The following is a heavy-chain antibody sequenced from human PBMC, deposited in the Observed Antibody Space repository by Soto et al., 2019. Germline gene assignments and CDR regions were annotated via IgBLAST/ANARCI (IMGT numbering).Heavy chain of an antibody. Sequence: SVKVSCKASGGTFSSYAISWVLQAPGQGLEWMGGVIPIFGTANYAQKFQGRVTITADESTSTAYMELSSLRSEDTAVYYCATSPHSMVRGVTSLRSIDYLGQGTLVSVSS. D-gene: IGHD3-10*01. CDR1: GGTFSSYA. J-gene: IGHJ4*02. CDR3: ATSPHSMVRGVTSLRSIDY. CDR2: VIPIFGTA. V-gene: IGHV1-69*13.